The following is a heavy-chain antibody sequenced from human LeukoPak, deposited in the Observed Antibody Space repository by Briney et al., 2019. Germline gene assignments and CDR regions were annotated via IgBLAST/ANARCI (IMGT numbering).Heavy chain of an antibody. V-gene: IGHV4-59*01. CDR1: GGSISSYY. Sequence: SETLSLTCTVSGGSISSYYWSWIRQPPGKGLEWIGYIYYSGSTNYNPSLKSRVTISVDTSKNQFSLKLSSVTAADTAVHYCAREIAVAGTDYYYYMDVWGKGTTVTVSS. J-gene: IGHJ6*03. D-gene: IGHD6-19*01. CDR2: IYYSGST. CDR3: AREIAVAGTDYYYYMDV.